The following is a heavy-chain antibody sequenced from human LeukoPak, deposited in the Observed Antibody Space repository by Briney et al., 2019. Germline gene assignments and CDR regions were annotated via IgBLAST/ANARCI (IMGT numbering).Heavy chain of an antibody. J-gene: IGHJ4*02. CDR3: ARVFSGGSGGYFDY. D-gene: IGHD3-10*01. V-gene: IGHV4-34*01. CDR2: INHSGST. Sequence: SETLSLTCAVYGGSFSGYYWSWIRQPPGKGLEWIGEINHSGSTNNNPSLKSRVTISVDTSKNQFSLKLSSVSAADTAVYYCARVFSGGSGGYFDYWGQGTLVTVSS. CDR1: GGSFSGYY.